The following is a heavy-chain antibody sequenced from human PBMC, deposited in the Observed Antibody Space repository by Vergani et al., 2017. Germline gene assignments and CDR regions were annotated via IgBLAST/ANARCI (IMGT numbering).Heavy chain of an antibody. CDR3: ARVGGKDIVVVPAAIWFDP. Sequence: QVPLQESGPGLVKPSQTLSLTCTVSCGSISSGCYYLSWTRQHPGKGLEWIGYIYYSGSTYYTPSLKSRVTISVDTSKHQCSLKLSSVTAADTAVYYCARVGGKDIVVVPAAIWFDPWGQGTLVTVSS. CDR2: IYYSGST. D-gene: IGHD2-2*01. J-gene: IGHJ5*02. V-gene: IGHV4-31*03. CDR1: CGSISSGCYY.